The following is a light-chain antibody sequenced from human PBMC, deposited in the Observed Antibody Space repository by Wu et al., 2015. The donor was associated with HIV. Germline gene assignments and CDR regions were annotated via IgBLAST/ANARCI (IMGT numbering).Light chain of an antibody. J-gene: IGKJ2*03. CDR1: QDIGNY. CDR2: AAS. CDR3: QQYNSYSYS. V-gene: IGKV1-17*03. Sequence: DIQMTQSPSAMSASVGDRVTITCRASQDIGNYLAWFQQKPGQVPKLLIYAASSLRSGVPSRFSGSGSGTDFTLTISSLQPDDFATYYCQQYNSYSYSFGQGTKLEIK.